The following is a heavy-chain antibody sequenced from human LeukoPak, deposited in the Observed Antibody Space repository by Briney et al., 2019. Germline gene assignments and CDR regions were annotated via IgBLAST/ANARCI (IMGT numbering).Heavy chain of an antibody. J-gene: IGHJ4*02. CDR3: ARVEAAAGTYFDY. D-gene: IGHD6-13*01. CDR1: GGSISSYY. CDR2: IYYSGST. V-gene: IGHV4-59*12. Sequence: PSETLSLTCTVSGGSISSYYWSWIRQPPGKGLEWIGYIYYSGSTNYNPSLKSRVTMSVDTSKNQFSLKLSSVTAADTAVYYCARVEAAAGTYFDYWGQGTLVTVSS.